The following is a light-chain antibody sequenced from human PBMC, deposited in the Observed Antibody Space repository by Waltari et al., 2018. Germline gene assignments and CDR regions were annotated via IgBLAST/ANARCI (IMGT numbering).Light chain of an antibody. J-gene: IGKJ1*01. CDR3: QQYNKWPPGT. CDR1: QIGSSD. CDR2: GAS. Sequence: EVVLTQSPATLSVSLGERATLSCRASQIGSSDLAWYQQKPGQAPRLIIHGASIRATGIPARFSGSGSGTEFTLTISSLQSEDSAVYYCQQYNKWPPGTFGQGTKVEIK. V-gene: IGKV3-15*01.